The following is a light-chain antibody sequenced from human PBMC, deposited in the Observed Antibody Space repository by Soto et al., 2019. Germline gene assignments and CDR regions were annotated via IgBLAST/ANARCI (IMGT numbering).Light chain of an antibody. J-gene: IGLJ3*02. CDR1: SSDVGNYKY. CDR2: EVS. CDR3: SSYACSNLWV. V-gene: IGLV2-8*01. Sequence: QSALTQSPSASGSPGQSVTISCTGTSSDVGNYKYVSWYQQHPGKAPKLMIYEVSKRPSGVPDRFSGSKSGNTASLTVSGLQVEDEADYYCSSYACSNLWVFGGGTKLTVL.